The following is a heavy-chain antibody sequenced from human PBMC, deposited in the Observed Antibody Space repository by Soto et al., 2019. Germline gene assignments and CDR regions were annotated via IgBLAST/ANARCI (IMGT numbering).Heavy chain of an antibody. CDR2: ITPFVDTS. J-gene: IGHJ6*02. V-gene: IGHV1-69*06. Sequence: QVRLVQSGAEVKKPGSSVKVSCKVSGGTSSKYSLSWVRQTPGQGLEWMGGITPFVDTSTYAKRFLDRVTITADKSTNNAFLELSVLKSGDTALDFCASTSYCNGSSCYSRHYYGMDVWGQGTTVTVSS. CDR1: GGTSSKYS. CDR3: ASTSYCNGSSCYSRHYYGMDV. D-gene: IGHD2-2*01.